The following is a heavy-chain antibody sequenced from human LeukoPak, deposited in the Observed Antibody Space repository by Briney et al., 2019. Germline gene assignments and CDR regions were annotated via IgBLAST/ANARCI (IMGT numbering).Heavy chain of an antibody. CDR1: GFTFSSYA. V-gene: IGHV3-30*04. D-gene: IGHD2-15*01. J-gene: IGHJ4*02. CDR2: ISYDGSSK. Sequence: PGGSLRLSCSAYGFTFSSYALHWVRQAPGKGLEWVSLISYDGSSKYYADSVKGRFSISRDNSKNTVYLQMNSLRAEDSAVYYCARVAEDWFTCSGGSCPLDYWGQGTLVTVSS. CDR3: ARVAEDWFTCSGGSCPLDY.